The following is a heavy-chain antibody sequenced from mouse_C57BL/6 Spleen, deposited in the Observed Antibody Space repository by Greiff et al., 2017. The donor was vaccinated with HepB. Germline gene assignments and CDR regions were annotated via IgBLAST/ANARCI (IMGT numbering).Heavy chain of an antibody. CDR2: IDPSDSYT. J-gene: IGHJ2*01. CDR1: GYTFTSYW. CDR3: SRRGSPQPDYFDY. V-gene: IGHV1-69*01. Sequence: VQLQQPGAELVMPGASVKLSCKASGYTFTSYWMHWVKQRPGKGLEWIGEIDPSDSYTNYTQKFKGKSTLTVDKSTSTAYMQLSSLTSEDSAVYYGSRRGSPQPDYFDYWGQGTTLTVSS. D-gene: IGHD6-1*01.